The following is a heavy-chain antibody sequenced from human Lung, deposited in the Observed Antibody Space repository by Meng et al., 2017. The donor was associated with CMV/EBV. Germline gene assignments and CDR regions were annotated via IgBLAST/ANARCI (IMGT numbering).Heavy chain of an antibody. CDR1: GFTVSNSY. J-gene: IGHJ5*02. V-gene: IGHV3-53*01. CDR3: ARGWGMIVSSRPLGWFDP. D-gene: IGHD3-22*01. Sequence: ESXKISXAASGFTVSNSYMSWVRQAPGKGLEQVSVIYSGDNTFYADSVKGRFSISRDSSKNTLYLQMNGLRAEDTAVYYCARGWGMIVSSRPLGWFDPWGQXTLXTVSS. CDR2: IYSGDNT.